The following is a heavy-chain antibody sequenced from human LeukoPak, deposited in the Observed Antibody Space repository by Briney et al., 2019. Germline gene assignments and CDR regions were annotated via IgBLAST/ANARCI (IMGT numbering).Heavy chain of an antibody. CDR2: ISISSTTI. Sequence: GGSLRLSCLASGFTFSGYSMNWVRQAPGKGLEWVSYISISSTTINYADSVKGRFTISRDNAKNSLYLQMNSLTDEDTAVYYCARVMYGGISYSVDYGGQGTLVTVSS. V-gene: IGHV3-48*02. CDR3: ARVMYGGISYSVDY. D-gene: IGHD1-26*01. J-gene: IGHJ4*02. CDR1: GFTFSGYS.